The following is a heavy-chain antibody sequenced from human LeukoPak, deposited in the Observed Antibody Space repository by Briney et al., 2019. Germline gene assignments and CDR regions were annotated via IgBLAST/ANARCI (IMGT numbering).Heavy chain of an antibody. J-gene: IGHJ4*02. D-gene: IGHD2-2*01. Sequence: GESLKISCKGSGYSFTSYWIGWVRQMPGKGLEWMGIIYPGDSDTRYSPSFQGQVTISADKSISTAYLQWSSLKASDTAMYYCARLGVVVPAAVGLRFLEWPSVSIQFDYWGQGTLVTVSS. CDR3: ARLGVVVPAAVGLRFLEWPSVSIQFDY. CDR2: IYPGDSDT. V-gene: IGHV5-51*01. CDR1: GYSFTSYW.